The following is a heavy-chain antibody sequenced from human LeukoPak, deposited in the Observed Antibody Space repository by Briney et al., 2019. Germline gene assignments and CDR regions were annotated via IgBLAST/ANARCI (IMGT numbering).Heavy chain of an antibody. D-gene: IGHD1-26*01. CDR1: GGSISSSSHY. Sequence: ASETLSLTCTISGGSISSSSHYWGWIRQPPGKGLEWIGSMYYRGSTYHNPSLKSRVTISVDTSKNQFSLKLSSVTAADTAVYYCATTTIRLGYWGQGTLVTVSS. CDR3: ATTTIRLGY. CDR2: MYYRGST. J-gene: IGHJ4*02. V-gene: IGHV4-39*07.